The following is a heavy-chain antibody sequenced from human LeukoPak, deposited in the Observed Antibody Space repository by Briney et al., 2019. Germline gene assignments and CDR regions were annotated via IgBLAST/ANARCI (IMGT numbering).Heavy chain of an antibody. CDR1: GYTFTGYY. D-gene: IGHD6-19*01. CDR2: INPNSGGT. J-gene: IGHJ4*02. CDR3: ARDRARSVAGQPDY. Sequence: ASVKVSCKASGYTFTGYYMHWVRQAPGQGLEWMGWINPNSGGTNYAQKFQGRVTMTRDTSISTAYMELSRLRSDDTAVYYCARDRARSVAGQPDYWGQGTLVTVSS. V-gene: IGHV1-2*02.